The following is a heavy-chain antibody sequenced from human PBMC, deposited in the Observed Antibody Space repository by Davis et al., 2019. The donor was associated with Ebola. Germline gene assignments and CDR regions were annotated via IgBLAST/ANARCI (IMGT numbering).Heavy chain of an antibody. J-gene: IGHJ4*02. Sequence: AGSLRLSCAASGFTFSSYAMSWVRQPPGKGLEWVSVISWNSGSIGYADSVKGRFTISRDNAQNSLYLQMNSRRAEDTAVYYCARRADYWGQGTLVTVSS. CDR3: ARRADY. V-gene: IGHV3-23*01. CDR1: GFTFSSYA. CDR2: ISWNSGSI.